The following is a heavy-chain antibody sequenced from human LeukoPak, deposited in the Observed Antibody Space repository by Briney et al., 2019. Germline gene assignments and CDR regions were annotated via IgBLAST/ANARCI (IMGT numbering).Heavy chain of an antibody. V-gene: IGHV4-39*07. Sequence: SETLSLTCTVSGGSISSSSYYWGWLHQPPGTGLEWIGSIYYSGSTYYNPSLKSRVTISVDTSKNQFSLKLSSVTAADTAVYYCARDQCSSSSCSVYNWFDPWGQGTLVTVSS. CDR1: GGSISSSSYY. CDR3: ARDQCSSSSCSVYNWFDP. D-gene: IGHD6-13*01. CDR2: IYYSGST. J-gene: IGHJ5*02.